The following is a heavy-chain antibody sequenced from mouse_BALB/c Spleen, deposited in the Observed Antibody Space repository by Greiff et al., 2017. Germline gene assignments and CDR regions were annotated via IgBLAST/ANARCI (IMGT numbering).Heavy chain of an antibody. CDR2: IWSDGST. Sequence: VQLQQSGPDLVASSQSLSITCTVSGFSLTSYGVHWVRQPPGKGLEWLVVIWSDGSTTYNSALKSRLSISKDNSKSQVFLKMNSLQTDDTAMYYCARSYSSYAMDYWGQGTSVTVSS. CDR3: ARSYSSYAMDY. V-gene: IGHV2-6-2*01. J-gene: IGHJ4*01. CDR1: GFSLTSYG. D-gene: IGHD2-10*01.